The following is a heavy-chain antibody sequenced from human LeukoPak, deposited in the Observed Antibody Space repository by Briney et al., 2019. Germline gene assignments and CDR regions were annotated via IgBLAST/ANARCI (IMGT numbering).Heavy chain of an antibody. V-gene: IGHV3-48*03. Sequence: GGSLRLSCAASGFTLSSYEMNWVRQAPGKGLEWVSKISSSGSAIYYADSVKGRFTISRDNAKSSPYLQMNSLRVEDTAVYYCARGGSLGYWGQGTLVTVSS. J-gene: IGHJ4*02. D-gene: IGHD6-19*01. CDR2: ISSSGSAI. CDR1: GFTLSSYE. CDR3: ARGGSLGY.